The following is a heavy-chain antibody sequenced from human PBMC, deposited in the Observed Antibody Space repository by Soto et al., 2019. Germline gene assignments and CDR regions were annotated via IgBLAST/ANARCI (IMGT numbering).Heavy chain of an antibody. J-gene: IGHJ4*02. CDR3: GRGLFCDLKTYYDFWRGYYTRRVVCYYDY. CDR1: GGSFSGYY. D-gene: IGHD3-3*01. Sequence: SETLWLTCGAYGGSFSGYYWSWIRQPPGKGLEWVGEINHSGSTNYNPSLKSRVTISVDTSKNQFSLKLSSVTAADTAVYHCGRGLFCDLKTYYDFWRGYYTRRVVCYYDYWGQGTRGTVAS. V-gene: IGHV4-34*01. CDR2: INHSGST.